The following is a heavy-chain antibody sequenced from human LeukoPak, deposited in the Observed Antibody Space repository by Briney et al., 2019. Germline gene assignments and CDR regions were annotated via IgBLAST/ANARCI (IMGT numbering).Heavy chain of an antibody. V-gene: IGHV3-74*01. CDR3: ASPGGYHFEAFDI. Sequence: GGSLRLSCAASGFTFSSHWMHWVRQAPGKGLVWVSHINRDGSSTSYADSVKGRFTISRDSAKNTLYLQMNSLRAEDTAVYYCASPGGYHFEAFDIWGQGTKVTVSS. D-gene: IGHD1-1*01. CDR2: INRDGSST. J-gene: IGHJ3*02. CDR1: GFTFSSHW.